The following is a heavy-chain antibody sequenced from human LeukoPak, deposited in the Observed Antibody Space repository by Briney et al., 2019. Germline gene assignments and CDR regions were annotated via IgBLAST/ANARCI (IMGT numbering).Heavy chain of an antibody. CDR2: INHSGST. D-gene: IGHD3-16*02. Sequence: SETLSLTCAVYGGSFSGYYWSWIRQPPGKGLEWIGEINHSGSTNYNPSLKNRVTISVDTSKNQFSLKLSSVTAADTAVYYCARDLPYDYVWGSYRYRGYYFDYWGQGTLVTVSS. CDR3: ARDLPYDYVWGSYRYRGYYFDY. V-gene: IGHV4-34*01. J-gene: IGHJ4*02. CDR1: GGSFSGYY.